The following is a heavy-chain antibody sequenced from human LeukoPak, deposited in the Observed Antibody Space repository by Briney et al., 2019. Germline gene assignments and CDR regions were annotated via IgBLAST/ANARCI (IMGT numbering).Heavy chain of an antibody. J-gene: IGHJ4*02. CDR2: IKQDGSEK. V-gene: IGHV3-7*01. CDR1: RFTLSNYW. CDR3: ARGRDLRY. Sequence: GGSLRLSCAASRFTLSNYWMSWVRQAPGKGLEWVANIKQDGSEKYYVDSVKGRFTISRDNAKNSLYLQMNSLRAEDTAVYYCARGRDLRYWGQGTLVTVSS.